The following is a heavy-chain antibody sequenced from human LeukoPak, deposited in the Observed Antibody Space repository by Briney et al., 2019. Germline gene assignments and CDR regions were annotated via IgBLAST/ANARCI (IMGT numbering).Heavy chain of an antibody. CDR1: GGSFSGYY. CDR3: ARGPTGYYDDSSGYYP. Sequence: PPETLSLTCAVYGGSFSGYYWSWIRQPPGKGLEWIGEINHSGSTNYNPSLKSRVTISVDTSKNQFSLKLSSVTAADTAVYYCARGPTGYYDDSSGYYPWGQGTLVTVSS. V-gene: IGHV4-34*01. CDR2: INHSGST. J-gene: IGHJ5*02. D-gene: IGHD3-22*01.